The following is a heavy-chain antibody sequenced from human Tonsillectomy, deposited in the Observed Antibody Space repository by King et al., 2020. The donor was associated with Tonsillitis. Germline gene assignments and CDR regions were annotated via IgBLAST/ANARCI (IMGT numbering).Heavy chain of an antibody. J-gene: IGHJ3*02. CDR2: IYHSGST. CDR1: GGSISSSNW. V-gene: IGHV4-4*02. Sequence: QLQESGPGLVKPSGTLSLTCAVSGGSISSSNWWSWVRQPPGKGLEWIGEIYHSGSTNYNPSLKSRVTISVDKSKNQFSLKLSSVTAADTAVYYCARQTTSPDCYDFWSGYCDAFDIWGQGTMVTVSS. D-gene: IGHD3-3*01. CDR3: ARQTTSPDCYDFWSGYCDAFDI.